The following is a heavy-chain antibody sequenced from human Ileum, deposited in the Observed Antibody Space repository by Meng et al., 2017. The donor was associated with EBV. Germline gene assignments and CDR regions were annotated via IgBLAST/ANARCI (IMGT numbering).Heavy chain of an antibody. D-gene: IGHD1-26*01. CDR1: GYTFTGYA. Sequence: HVQLVQSWAEVKMPGASIKLSCKASGYTFTGYAIHWVRQAPGQRLEWMGWINPGSGNTKYSQKFQGRVTITRDTSATTVYMDLSSLRSEDTAVFYCARDGGFSVGATKYDYWGQGALVTVSS. V-gene: IGHV1-3*01. CDR2: INPGSGNT. CDR3: ARDGGFSVGATKYDY. J-gene: IGHJ4*02.